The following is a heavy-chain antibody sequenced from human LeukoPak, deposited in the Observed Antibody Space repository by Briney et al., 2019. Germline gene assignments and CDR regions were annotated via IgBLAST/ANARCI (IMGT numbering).Heavy chain of an antibody. V-gene: IGHV4-34*01. CDR3: ARGPLCSSTSCSPFAAFDI. CDR1: GDSISRGGDY. J-gene: IGHJ3*02. D-gene: IGHD2-2*01. CDR2: INHSGST. Sequence: SETLSLTCSVSGDSISRGGDYWSWIRQPPGKGLEWIGEINHSGSTNYNPSLKSRVTISVDTSKNQFSLKLSSVTAADTAVYYCARGPLCSSTSCSPFAAFDIWGQGTMVTVSS.